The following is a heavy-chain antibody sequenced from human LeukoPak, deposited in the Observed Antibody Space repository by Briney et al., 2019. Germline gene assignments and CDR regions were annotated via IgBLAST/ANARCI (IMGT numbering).Heavy chain of an antibody. J-gene: IGHJ4*02. CDR3: ARASDYSNYVVDY. D-gene: IGHD4-11*01. Sequence: ASVKVSCKASGYTFTGYYMHWVRQAPGQGLEWMGWINPNSGGTNYAQKFQGRVTMTRDTSISTAYMELSRLRSDDTAVHYCARASDYSNYVVDYWGQGTLVTVSS. CDR2: INPNSGGT. V-gene: IGHV1-2*02. CDR1: GYTFTGYY.